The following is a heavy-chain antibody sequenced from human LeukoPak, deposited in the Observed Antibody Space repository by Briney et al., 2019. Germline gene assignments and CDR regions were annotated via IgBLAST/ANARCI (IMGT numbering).Heavy chain of an antibody. CDR1: GGSISSSSYY. D-gene: IGHD1-14*01. CDR2: IYYSGST. J-gene: IGHJ4*02. Sequence: SETLSLTCTVSGGSISSSSYYWGWIRRPPGKGLEWIGSIYYSGSTYYNPSLKSRVTISVDTSKNQFSLKLSSVTAADTAVYYCARNNATFDYWGQGTLVTVSS. V-gene: IGHV4-39*01. CDR3: ARNNATFDY.